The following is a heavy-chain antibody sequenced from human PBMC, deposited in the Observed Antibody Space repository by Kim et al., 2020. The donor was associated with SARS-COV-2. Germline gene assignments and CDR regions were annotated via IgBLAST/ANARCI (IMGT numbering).Heavy chain of an antibody. D-gene: IGHD4-4*01. J-gene: IGHJ4*02. CDR1: GFIFSNYG. CDR2: ITGSGSHT. V-gene: IGHV3-23*01. Sequence: GGSLTLSCAASGFIFSNYGMNWLRQAPGKGLEWVSAITGSGSHTWYEDFVKGRFTISRDISKNTMYPQMSSLRAEDRALYYCAKEQGNSRPCDYWGQGIL. CDR3: AKEQGNSRPCDY.